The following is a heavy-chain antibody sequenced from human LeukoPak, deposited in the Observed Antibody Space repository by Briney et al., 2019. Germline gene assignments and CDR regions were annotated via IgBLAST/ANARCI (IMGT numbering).Heavy chain of an antibody. Sequence: ASETLSLTCAVNGGSFSGYYWSWIRQPPGKGLEWIGEINHSGSTNYNPSLKSRVTISVDTSKNQFSLKLSSVTAADTAVYYCARRRVVVAAGHWFDPWGQGTLVTVSS. J-gene: IGHJ5*02. CDR2: INHSGST. V-gene: IGHV4-34*01. CDR1: GGSFSGYY. D-gene: IGHD2-15*01. CDR3: ARRRVVVAAGHWFDP.